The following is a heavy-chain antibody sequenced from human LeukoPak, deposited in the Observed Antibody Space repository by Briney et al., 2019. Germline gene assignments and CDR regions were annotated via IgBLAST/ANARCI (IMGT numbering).Heavy chain of an antibody. J-gene: IGHJ3*02. Sequence: PSETLSLTCTVSCGSISSYYWSWIRQPPGKGLEWIGYIYYSGSTNYNPSLKSRVTISVDTSKNQFSLKLSSVTAADTAVYYCARDQGQLAFDIWGQGTMVTVSS. CDR1: CGSISSYY. D-gene: IGHD6-6*01. CDR3: ARDQGQLAFDI. CDR2: IYYSGST. V-gene: IGHV4-59*01.